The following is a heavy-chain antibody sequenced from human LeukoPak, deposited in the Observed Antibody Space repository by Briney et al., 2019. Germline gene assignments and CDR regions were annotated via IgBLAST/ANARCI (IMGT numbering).Heavy chain of an antibody. CDR1: GFTFSSYA. CDR2: ISGSGGST. J-gene: IGHJ5*02. D-gene: IGHD3-3*01. Sequence: GGSLRLSCAASGFTFSSYAMSWVRQAPGKGLEWVSAISGSGGSTYYADSVKGRFTISRDNSKNTLYLQMNSLRAEDTAVYYCARDSLTYYDFWSGYYSWFDPWGQGTLVTVSS. CDR3: ARDSLTYYDFWSGYYSWFDP. V-gene: IGHV3-23*01.